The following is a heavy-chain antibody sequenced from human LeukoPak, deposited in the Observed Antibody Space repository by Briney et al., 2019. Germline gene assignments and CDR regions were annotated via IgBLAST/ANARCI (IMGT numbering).Heavy chain of an antibody. Sequence: PSETLSLTCTVSGGSIKNYYGTWLRQPPGKGLEWIGYLYYSGSTSSNPSLKSRVTISVDTSKNQFSLRLKYVTAADTAVYYCARGGYDFWSGYYNYFDYWGQGTLVTVSS. CDR2: LYYSGST. J-gene: IGHJ4*02. V-gene: IGHV4-59*01. CDR1: GGSIKNYY. D-gene: IGHD3-3*01. CDR3: ARGGYDFWSGYYNYFDY.